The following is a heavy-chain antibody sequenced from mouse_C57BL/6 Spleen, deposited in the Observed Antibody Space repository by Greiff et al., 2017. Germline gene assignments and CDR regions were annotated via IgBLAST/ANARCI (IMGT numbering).Heavy chain of an antibody. CDR3: ARSHYYGSSYWYFDV. D-gene: IGHD1-1*01. V-gene: IGHV1-52*01. CDR2: IDPSDSET. J-gene: IGHJ1*03. Sequence: QSCKASGYTFTSYWMHWVKQRPIQGLEWIGNIDPSDSETHYNQKFKDKATLTVDKSSSTAYMQLSSLTSEDSAVYYCARSHYYGSSYWYFDVWGTGTTVTVSS. CDR1: GYTFTSYW.